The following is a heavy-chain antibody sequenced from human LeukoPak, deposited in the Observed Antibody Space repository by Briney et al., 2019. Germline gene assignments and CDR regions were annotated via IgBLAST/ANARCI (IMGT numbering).Heavy chain of an antibody. Sequence: GRSLRLSCAASGFTFTNYAMHWVRQAPGKGLEWVAVISYDETNKYYEDSVKGRFTISRDSSKNTLYLQMSSLRDEDTAVYYCAKNNDYGGSYWYFDLWGRGTLVTVSS. CDR1: GFTFTNYA. J-gene: IGHJ2*01. CDR2: ISYDETNK. CDR3: AKNNDYGGSYWYFDL. D-gene: IGHD4-23*01. V-gene: IGHV3-30*04.